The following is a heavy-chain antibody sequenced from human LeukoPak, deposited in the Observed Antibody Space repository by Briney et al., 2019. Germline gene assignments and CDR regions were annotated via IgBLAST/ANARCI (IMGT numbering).Heavy chain of an antibody. CDR3: AKGRFDQLWSLPLEV. J-gene: IGHJ6*04. CDR2: IRYDGSNK. V-gene: IGHV3-30*02. Sequence: GGSLRLSCAASGLTFSRYGMHWVRQAPGKGLEWVAFIRYDGSNKYYADSVKGRFTISRDNSKNTLYLQMNSLRAEDTAVYYCAKGRFDQLWSLPLEVWGKGTTVTVSS. D-gene: IGHD5-18*01. CDR1: GLTFSRYG.